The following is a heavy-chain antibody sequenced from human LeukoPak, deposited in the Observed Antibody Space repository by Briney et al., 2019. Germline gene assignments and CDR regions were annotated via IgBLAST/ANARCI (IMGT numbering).Heavy chain of an antibody. D-gene: IGHD3-3*01. CDR1: GFTFSSYS. Sequence: GGSLRLSCAASGFTFSSYSMNWVRQAPGKGLEWVSSISSSSSYIYYADSVKGRFTISRDNAKNSLYLQMNSLRAEDTAVYYCAKEGFLEWLLPFDYWGQGTLVTVSS. CDR3: AKEGFLEWLLPFDY. CDR2: ISSSSSYI. V-gene: IGHV3-21*04. J-gene: IGHJ4*02.